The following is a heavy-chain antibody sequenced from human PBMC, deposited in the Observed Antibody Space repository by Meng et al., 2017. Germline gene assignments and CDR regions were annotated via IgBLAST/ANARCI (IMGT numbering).Heavy chain of an antibody. J-gene: IGHJ4*02. V-gene: IGHV1-46*01. CDR1: GYTFTSYY. CDR3: ARGGNVRDGCNY. CDR2: INPSGGST. D-gene: IGHD5-24*01. Sequence: QVPLVQLGPEVKRPGPSVKVSCMASGYTFTSYYMHGGRQAPGQGLEWMGIINPSGGSTSYAQKFQGRVTMTRDTSTSTVYMELSSLRSEDTAVYYCARGGNVRDGCNYWGQGTLVTVSS.